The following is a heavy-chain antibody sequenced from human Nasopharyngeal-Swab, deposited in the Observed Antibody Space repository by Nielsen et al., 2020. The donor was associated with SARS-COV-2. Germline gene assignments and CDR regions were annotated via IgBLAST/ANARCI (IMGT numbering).Heavy chain of an antibody. J-gene: IGHJ4*02. Sequence: SETLSPTCTVPGCSFSSSSYYWGWMRQPPGKGLEWIGSIYYSGSTYYNPSLKSRVTISVDTSKNQFSLKLSSVTAADTAVYYCARDVEDLLREGGQYYFDYWGQGTLVTVSS. V-gene: IGHV4-39*07. CDR1: GCSFSSSSYY. D-gene: IGHD3-16*01. CDR3: ARDVEDLLREGGQYYFDY. CDR2: IYYSGST.